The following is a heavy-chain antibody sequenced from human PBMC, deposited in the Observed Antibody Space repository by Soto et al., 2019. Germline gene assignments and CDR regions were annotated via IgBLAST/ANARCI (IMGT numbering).Heavy chain of an antibody. CDR2: TRSNGEHT. J-gene: IGHJ6*02. CDR3: AKDSKSVSVSAARVYGMDV. D-gene: IGHD2-2*01. CDR1: GFMFSSFA. V-gene: IGHV3-23*01. Sequence: EVQILESGGDMVQPGGSLRLSCAGSGFMFSSFAMTWVRQAPGKGQEWVSTTRSNGEHTYYADSVKGRFTVSRDNSKNTLFSEMTSLRAEDLAIYYCAKDSKSVSVSAARVYGMDVWGQGTTVTVSS.